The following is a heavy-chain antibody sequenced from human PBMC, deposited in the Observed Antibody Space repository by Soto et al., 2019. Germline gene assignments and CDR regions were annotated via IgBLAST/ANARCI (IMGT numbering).Heavy chain of an antibody. V-gene: IGHV1-2*04. Sequence: QVQLVQSGAEVKKPGASVKVSCKASGYTFTGYYMHWVRQAPGQGLEWMGWINPNSGGTNYAQKFQGWVTMTRDTSISAAYMELSRLRSDDTAVYYCARGATVVKPEPAPYYFDYWGQGTLVTVSS. CDR3: ARGATVVKPEPAPYYFDY. J-gene: IGHJ4*02. CDR1: GYTFTGYY. D-gene: IGHD4-17*01. CDR2: INPNSGGT.